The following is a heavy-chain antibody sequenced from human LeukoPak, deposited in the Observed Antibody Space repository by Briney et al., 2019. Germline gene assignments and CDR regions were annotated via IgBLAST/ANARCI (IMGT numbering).Heavy chain of an antibody. CDR3: ARGRGAIQLWLSHYYYMDV. CDR1: GYSISSGYY. CDR2: IYHSGST. Sequence: SETLSLTCTVSGYSISSGYYWGWIRQPPGKGLEWIGSIYHSGSTYYNPSLKSRVTISVDTSKNQFSLKLSSVTAADTAVYYCARGRGAIQLWLSHYYYMDVWGKGTTVTVSS. J-gene: IGHJ6*03. D-gene: IGHD5-18*01. V-gene: IGHV4-38-2*02.